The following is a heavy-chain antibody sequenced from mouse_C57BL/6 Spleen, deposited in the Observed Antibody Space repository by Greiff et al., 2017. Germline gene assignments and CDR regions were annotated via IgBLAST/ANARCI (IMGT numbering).Heavy chain of an antibody. CDR1: GYTFTGYW. J-gene: IGHJ1*03. V-gene: IGHV1-9*01. Sequence: VKVVESGAELTKPGASVKLSCKATGYTFTGYWIEWVKQRPGHGLEWIGEILPGSGSTNYNEKFKGKATFTADTSSNTAYMQLSSLTTEDSAIYYCARRTVVAPYWYFDVWGTGTTVTVSS. CDR3: ARRTVVAPYWYFDV. CDR2: ILPGSGST. D-gene: IGHD1-1*01.